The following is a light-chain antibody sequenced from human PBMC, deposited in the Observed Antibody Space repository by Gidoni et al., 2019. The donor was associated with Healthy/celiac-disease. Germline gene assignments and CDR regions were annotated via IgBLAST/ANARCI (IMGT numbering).Light chain of an antibody. CDR3: HQANSFPRT. CDR1: QGISSW. Sequence: DIQRTQSPSSVSASVGDRVTITCRASQGISSWLAWYQQKPGKAPKLLLYAASSLQRGVPSRFCGSGSWTDFTLPISSLQPAAFSTSYCHQANSFPRTFGQGTQVEIK. J-gene: IGKJ1*01. CDR2: AAS. V-gene: IGKV1-12*01.